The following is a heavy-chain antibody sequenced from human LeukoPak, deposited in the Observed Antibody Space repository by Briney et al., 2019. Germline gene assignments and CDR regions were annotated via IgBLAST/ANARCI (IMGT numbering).Heavy chain of an antibody. V-gene: IGHV3-23*01. CDR1: GFTFSSYA. J-gene: IGHJ4*02. Sequence: PGGSLRLSCAASGFTFSSYAMSWVRQAPGKGLEWVSAISGGGGNTYYADSVKGRFTISRDNSKNTLYLHMNSLRAEDTAIYYCAKDGIVAVVVAPFFDNWGQGTLVTVSS. CDR2: ISGGGGNT. D-gene: IGHD2-15*01. CDR3: AKDGIVAVVVAPFFDN.